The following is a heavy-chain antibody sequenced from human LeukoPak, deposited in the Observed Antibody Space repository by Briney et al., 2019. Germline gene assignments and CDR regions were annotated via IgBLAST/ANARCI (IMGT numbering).Heavy chain of an antibody. CDR3: ARETAQLEVYYYYCMDV. V-gene: IGHV3-7*04. Sequence: PGGSFRGSCAAPRFTFSSYWLGWVCQAPGQGRRWRDNIKQDGSEKYYVDSVKGRFTISRDNAKNSLYLQMNSLRAEDTAVYYCARETAQLEVYYYYCMDVWGQGTTVTVSS. CDR2: IKQDGSEK. CDR1: RFTFSSYW. J-gene: IGHJ6*02. D-gene: IGHD2-2*01.